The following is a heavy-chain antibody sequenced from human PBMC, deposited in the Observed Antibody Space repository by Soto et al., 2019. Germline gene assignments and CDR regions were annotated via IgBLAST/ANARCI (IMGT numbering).Heavy chain of an antibody. V-gene: IGHV1-18*01. Sequence: ASVKVSCKASGYTFTSYGISWVRQAPGQGLEWMGWISAYNGNTNYAQKLQGRVTMTTDTSTSTAYMELRSLRPDDTAVYYCARGRLHYYDSPPTHDAFHIWGQGTMVTVSS. CDR2: ISAYNGNT. CDR1: GYTFTSYG. J-gene: IGHJ3*02. D-gene: IGHD3-22*01. CDR3: ARGRLHYYDSPPTHDAFHI.